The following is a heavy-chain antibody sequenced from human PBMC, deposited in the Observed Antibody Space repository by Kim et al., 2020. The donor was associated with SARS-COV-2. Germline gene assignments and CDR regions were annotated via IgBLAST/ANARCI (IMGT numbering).Heavy chain of an antibody. J-gene: IGHJ3*02. CDR1: GGSISSSSYY. Sequence: SETLSLTCTVSGGSISSSSYYWGWIRQPPGKGLEWIGSIYYSGSTYYNPSLKSRVTISVDTSKNQFSLKLSSVTAADTAVYYCARRRWCMPAVAVCAFDIWGQGTMVTVSS. CDR2: IYYSGST. D-gene: IGHD2-8*02. CDR3: ARRRWCMPAVAVCAFDI. V-gene: IGHV4-39*01.